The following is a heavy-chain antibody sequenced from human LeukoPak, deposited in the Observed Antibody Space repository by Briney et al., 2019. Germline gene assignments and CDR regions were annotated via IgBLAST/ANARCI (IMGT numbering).Heavy chain of an antibody. CDR2: IRYDGSNK. Sequence: GGSLRLSCSASGFTFSSYGMHWVRQAPGKGLEWVAFIRYDGSNKYYADSVKGRFTISRDNSKNTLYLQMNSLRAEDTAVYYCAKGLLRGYSYGYGGTTRNFDYWGQGTLVTVSS. D-gene: IGHD5-18*01. J-gene: IGHJ4*02. V-gene: IGHV3-30*02. CDR1: GFTFSSYG. CDR3: AKGLLRGYSYGYGGTTRNFDY.